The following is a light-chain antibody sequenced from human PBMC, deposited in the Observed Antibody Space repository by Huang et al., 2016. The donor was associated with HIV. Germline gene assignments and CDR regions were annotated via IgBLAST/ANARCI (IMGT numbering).Light chain of an antibody. Sequence: DIQMTQSPSSLSASVGDRVTITCQASQEISKYLSWYQHKPGKAPELLIYDASKSETVVPSRFSGSGSGTDFTVTISSLQPEDIATYYCQQYDNFPLTFGGGTKVEI. CDR1: QEISKY. CDR2: DAS. V-gene: IGKV1-33*01. CDR3: QQYDNFPLT. J-gene: IGKJ4*01.